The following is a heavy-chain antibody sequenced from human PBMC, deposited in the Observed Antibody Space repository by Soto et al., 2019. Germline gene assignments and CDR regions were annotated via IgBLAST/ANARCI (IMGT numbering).Heavy chain of an antibody. D-gene: IGHD1-26*01. CDR1: GFTFSSYA. CDR2: ISGSGGST. J-gene: IGHJ4*02. CDR3: AKMRWELRRSLDD. V-gene: IGHV3-23*01. Sequence: GGSLRLSCAASGFTFSSYAMSWVRQAPGKGLEWVSAISGSGGSTYYADSVKGRFTISRDNSKNTLYLQMNSLRAEDTAVYYWAKMRWELRRSLDDWGQGTLVTVSS.